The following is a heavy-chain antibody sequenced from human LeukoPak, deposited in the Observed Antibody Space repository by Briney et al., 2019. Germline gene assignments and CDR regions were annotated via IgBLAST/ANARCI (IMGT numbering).Heavy chain of an antibody. CDR3: ATRVAVGYSYGSSPFDY. CDR2: FDPEDGET. J-gene: IGHJ4*02. Sequence: ASVKASCKVSGYTLTELSMHWVRQAPGKGLEWMGGFDPEDGETIYAQKFQGRVTMTEDTSTDTAYMELSSLRSEDTAVYYCATRVAVGYSYGSSPFDYWGQGTLVTVSS. V-gene: IGHV1-24*01. D-gene: IGHD5-18*01. CDR1: GYTLTELS.